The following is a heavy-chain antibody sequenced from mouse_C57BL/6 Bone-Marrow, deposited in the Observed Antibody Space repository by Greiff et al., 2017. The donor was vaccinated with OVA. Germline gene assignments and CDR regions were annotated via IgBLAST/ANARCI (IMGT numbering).Heavy chain of an antibody. CDR1: GFSLTSYG. CDR3: ARHYGYPYYYAMDY. CDR2: IWSDGST. J-gene: IGHJ4*01. D-gene: IGHD2-2*01. Sequence: VQVVESGPGLVAPSQSLSITCTVSGFSLTSYGVHWVRQPPGKGLEWLVVIWSDGSTTYNSALKSRLSISKDNSKSQVFLKMNSLQTDDTAMYYCARHYGYPYYYAMDYWGQGTSVTVSS. V-gene: IGHV2-6-1*01.